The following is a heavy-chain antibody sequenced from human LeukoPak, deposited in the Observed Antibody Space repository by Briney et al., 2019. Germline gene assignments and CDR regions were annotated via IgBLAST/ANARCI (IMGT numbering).Heavy chain of an antibody. CDR2: ISGSGGST. D-gene: IGHD3-3*01. J-gene: IGHJ4*02. V-gene: IGHV3-23*01. CDR3: AKGLSNDFWSGYPTFDY. CDR1: GFTFSSYA. Sequence: AGGSLRLSCAASGFTFSSYAMSWVRQAPGKGLEWVSAISGSGGSTYYADSVKGRFTISRDNSKNTLYLQMNSLRAEDTAVYYCAKGLSNDFWSGYPTFDYWGQGTLVTVSS.